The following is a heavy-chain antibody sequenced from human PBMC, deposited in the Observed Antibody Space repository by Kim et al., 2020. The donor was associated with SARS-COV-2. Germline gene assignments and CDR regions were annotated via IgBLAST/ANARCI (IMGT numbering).Heavy chain of an antibody. Sequence: SETLSLTCTVSGGSISSGSYYWSWIRQPAGKGLEWIGRIYTSGSTNYNPSLKSRVTISVDTSKNQFSLKLSSVTAADTAVYYCARDKKDFWSAHLSYGMDVWGQGTTVTVSS. J-gene: IGHJ6*02. CDR3: ARDKKDFWSAHLSYGMDV. D-gene: IGHD3-3*01. V-gene: IGHV4-61*02. CDR2: IYTSGST. CDR1: GGSISSGSYY.